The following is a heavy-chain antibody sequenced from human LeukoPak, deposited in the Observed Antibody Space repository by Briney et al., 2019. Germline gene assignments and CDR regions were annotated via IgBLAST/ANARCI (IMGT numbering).Heavy chain of an antibody. J-gene: IGHJ4*02. CDR3: ARHGPLYDIWSAQFYFDY. D-gene: IGHD3-3*01. CDR2: IYYSGTT. CDR1: GGSISTFY. V-gene: IGHV4-59*08. Sequence: SETLSLTCTVPGGSISTFYWSWIRQSPGKGLEWIGYIYYSGTTNYNPSLKSRVTISVDMSKSQFSLTLSSVTAADTALYYCARHGPLYDIWSAQFYFDYWGQGTLVAVSS.